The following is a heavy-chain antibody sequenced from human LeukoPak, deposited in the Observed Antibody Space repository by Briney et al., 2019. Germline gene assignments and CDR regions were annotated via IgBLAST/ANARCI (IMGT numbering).Heavy chain of an antibody. V-gene: IGHV4-39*01. CDR1: GGSISSSSYY. D-gene: IGHD1-26*01. CDR3: ARRGVGATRLGY. J-gene: IGHJ4*02. CDR2: IYYSGST. Sequence: PSETLSLTCTVSGGSISSSSYYWGWIRQPPGKGLEWIGSIYYSGSTYYNPSLKSRVTISVDTSKNQFSLKLSSVTAADTAVYYCARRGVGATRLGYWGQGTLVTVSS.